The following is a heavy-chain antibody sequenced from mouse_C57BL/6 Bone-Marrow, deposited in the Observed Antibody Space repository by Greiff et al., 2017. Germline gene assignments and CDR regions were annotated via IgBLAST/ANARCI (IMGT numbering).Heavy chain of an antibody. CDR3: ARGAY. CDR1: GYAFSGYW. J-gene: IGHJ3*01. V-gene: IGHV1-80*01. Sequence: QVHVKQSGAELVKPGASVKISCKASGYAFSGYWMNWVKQRPGKSLEWIGQIYPGDGDTNYNGKFKGKATLTADKSSSTAYMQLSSLTSDDSAVYFCARGAYWGQGTLVTVSA. CDR2: IYPGDGDT.